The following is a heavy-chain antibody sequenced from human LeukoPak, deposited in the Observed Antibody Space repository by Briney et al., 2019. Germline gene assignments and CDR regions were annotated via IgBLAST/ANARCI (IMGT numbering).Heavy chain of an antibody. V-gene: IGHV3-48*01. CDR2: ISGRSSTI. J-gene: IGHJ4*02. CDR3: ARDRLTSGSYFFDY. D-gene: IGHD1-26*01. Sequence: GGSLRLSCAASAFTFSDYRMNWVRQAPGKGLEWISYISGRSSTIYYADSVRGRFTISRDNAKNSMYLQMNSLRAEDTAVYYCARDRLTSGSYFFDYWGQGTLVTVSS. CDR1: AFTFSDYR.